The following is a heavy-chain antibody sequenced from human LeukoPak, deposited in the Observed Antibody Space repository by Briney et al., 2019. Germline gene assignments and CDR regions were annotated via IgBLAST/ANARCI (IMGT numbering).Heavy chain of an antibody. CDR1: GFTFDDYA. D-gene: IGHD6-19*01. Sequence: GGSLRLSCAASGFTFDDYAMHWVRQAPGKGLEWVSGISWTSGSIGYADSVKGRFTISRDNAKNSLYLQMNSLRAEDTAVYYCARVNIKGQWLSYYYYGMDVWGQGTTVTVSS. CDR2: ISWTSGSI. J-gene: IGHJ6*02. CDR3: ARVNIKGQWLSYYYYGMDV. V-gene: IGHV3-9*01.